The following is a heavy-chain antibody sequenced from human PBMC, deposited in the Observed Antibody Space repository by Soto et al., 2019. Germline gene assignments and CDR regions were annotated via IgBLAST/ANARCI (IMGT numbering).Heavy chain of an antibody. Sequence: GESLKISCAASGFTFSSYAMSWVRQAPGKGLEWVSAISGSGGSTYYADSVKGRFTISRDNSKNTLYLQMNSLRAEDTAVYYCAKSREVGATYNWFDPWGQGTLVTVSS. V-gene: IGHV3-23*01. J-gene: IGHJ5*02. CDR1: GFTFSSYA. D-gene: IGHD1-26*01. CDR2: ISGSGGST. CDR3: AKSREVGATYNWFDP.